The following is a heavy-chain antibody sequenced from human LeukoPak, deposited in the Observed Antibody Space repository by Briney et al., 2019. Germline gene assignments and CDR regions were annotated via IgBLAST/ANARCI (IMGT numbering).Heavy chain of an antibody. V-gene: IGHV4-59*08. CDR3: ARRSGYSYGLHLYYFDY. D-gene: IGHD5-18*01. Sequence: SETLSLTCTVSGGSISSYYWSWIRQPPGKGLEWIGYIYYSGSTNYNPSLKSRVTISVGTSKNQFSLKLSSVTAADTAVYYCARRSGYSYGLHLYYFDYWGQGTLVTVSS. CDR2: IYYSGST. J-gene: IGHJ4*02. CDR1: GGSISSYY.